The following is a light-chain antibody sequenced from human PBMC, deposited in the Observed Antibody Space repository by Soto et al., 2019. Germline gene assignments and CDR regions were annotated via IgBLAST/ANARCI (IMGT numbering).Light chain of an antibody. CDR1: QSVAGNY. CDR3: QQYSTSFT. V-gene: IGKV3-20*01. CDR2: GAT. Sequence: IVLTQSPGTLALSPGYRATLSCGASQSVAGNYLAWYQQKPGQAPRLLIYGATTRASGIPDRFSGSGSGTDFTLTTSGLEPEGGAVYYCQQYSTSFTFGAGTTVDI. J-gene: IGKJ3*01.